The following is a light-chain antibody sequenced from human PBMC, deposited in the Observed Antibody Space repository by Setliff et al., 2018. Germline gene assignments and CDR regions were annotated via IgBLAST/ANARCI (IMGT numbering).Light chain of an antibody. J-gene: IGLJ2*01. CDR2: DNN. Sequence: QSVLTQPPSVSAAPGQKVTISCSGSSSNIGNNYVSWYQQLPGTAPKVLIYDNNKRPSGIPDRFSGSKSGTSATLGITGLQTGDEADYYCGTWDSSLSAGVFGGGTQRTVL. CDR3: GTWDSSLSAGV. V-gene: IGLV1-51*01. CDR1: SSNIGNNY.